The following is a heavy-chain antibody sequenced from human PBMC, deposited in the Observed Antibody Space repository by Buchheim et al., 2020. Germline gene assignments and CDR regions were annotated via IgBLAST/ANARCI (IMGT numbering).Heavy chain of an antibody. CDR1: GGSVSSGSYY. J-gene: IGHJ4*01. CDR3: ARDSYYYGSGSYYPFDY. D-gene: IGHD3-10*01. V-gene: IGHV4-61*01. Sequence: QVQLQESGPGLEKPSETLSLTCTVSGGSVSSGSYYWSWIRQPPGKGLEWIGYIYYSGSTNYNPSLKSRVTISVDTSKNQFSLKLSSVTAADTAVYYCARDSYYYGSGSYYPFDYWGHGT. CDR2: IYYSGST.